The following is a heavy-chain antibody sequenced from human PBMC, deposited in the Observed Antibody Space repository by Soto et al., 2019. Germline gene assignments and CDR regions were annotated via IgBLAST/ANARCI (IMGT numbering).Heavy chain of an antibody. D-gene: IGHD1-26*01. Sequence: QVQLVQSGAEVKKPGSSVKVSCKASGGTFNNHAINWVRQAPGHGLEWMGGIIPIVGTSNYAQKFQGEVTITANEATRTAYMELSSLRSEITAVYYCVRGKMRVRVTSVRDNWFDRWGLGTLVSVSS. CDR1: GGTFNNHA. CDR2: IIPIVGTS. V-gene: IGHV1-69*01. J-gene: IGHJ5*02. CDR3: VRGKMRVRVTSVRDNWFDR.